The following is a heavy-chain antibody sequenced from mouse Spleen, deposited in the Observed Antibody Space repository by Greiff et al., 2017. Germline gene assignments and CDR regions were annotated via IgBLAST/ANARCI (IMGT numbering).Heavy chain of an antibody. CDR3: ARVNWDSAMDY. CDR1: GYSITSGYY. J-gene: IGHJ4*01. CDR2: ISYDGSN. V-gene: IGHV3-6*01. D-gene: IGHD4-1*01. Sequence: DVQLQESGPGLVKPSQSLSLTCSVTGYSITSGYYWNWIRQFPGNKLEWMGYISYDGSNNYNPSLKNRISITRDTSKNQFFLKLNSVTTEDTATYYCARVNWDSAMDYWGQGTSVTVSS.